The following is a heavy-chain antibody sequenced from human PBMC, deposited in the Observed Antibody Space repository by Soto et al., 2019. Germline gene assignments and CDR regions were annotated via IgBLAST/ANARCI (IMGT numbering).Heavy chain of an antibody. J-gene: IGHJ6*02. D-gene: IGHD3-3*01. CDR1: GYTFTSYG. Sequence: ASVKVSCKASGYTFTSYGISWVRQAPGQGLEWMGWISAYNGNTNYAQKLQGRVTMTTDTSTSTAYMELRSLRSDDTAVYYFARENGITIFGVVRLTGYYYYGMDVWGQGTTVTVSS. V-gene: IGHV1-18*01. CDR3: ARENGITIFGVVRLTGYYYYGMDV. CDR2: ISAYNGNT.